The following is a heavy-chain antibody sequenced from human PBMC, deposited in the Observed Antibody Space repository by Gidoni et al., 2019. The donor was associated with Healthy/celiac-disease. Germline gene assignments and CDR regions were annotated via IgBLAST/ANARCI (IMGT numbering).Heavy chain of an antibody. D-gene: IGHD5-12*01. J-gene: IGHJ5*02. CDR2: IWYDGSNK. CDR3: ARDLRATANNWFDP. CDR1: GFTFSSYG. V-gene: IGHV3-33*01. Sequence: QVQLVESGGGVVQPGRSLRLSCAASGFTFSSYGMHWVRQAPGKGLEWVAVIWYDGSNKYYADSVKGRFTISRDNSKNTLYLQMNSLRAEDTAVYYCARDLRATANNWFDPWGQGTLVTVSS.